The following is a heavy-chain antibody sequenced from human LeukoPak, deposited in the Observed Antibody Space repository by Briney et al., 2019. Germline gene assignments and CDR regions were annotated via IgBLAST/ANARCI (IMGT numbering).Heavy chain of an antibody. CDR1: GYTFSSYA. CDR3: ARDHYYYGSGSYYNPLGY. CDR2: INPSGGST. J-gene: IGHJ4*02. V-gene: IGHV1-46*01. D-gene: IGHD3-10*01. Sequence: ASVKVSCKASGYTFSSYAMNWVRQAPGQGLEWMGIINPSGGSTSYAQKFQGRVTMTRDTSTSTVYMELSSLRSEDTAVYYCARDHYYYGSGSYYNPLGYWGQGTLVTVSS.